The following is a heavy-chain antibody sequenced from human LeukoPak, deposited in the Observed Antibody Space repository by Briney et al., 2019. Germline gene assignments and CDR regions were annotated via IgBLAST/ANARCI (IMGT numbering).Heavy chain of an antibody. CDR3: ARDSSKYCSSTSCYAGMDY. D-gene: IGHD2-2*01. CDR1: GFTFSSYS. V-gene: IGHV3-21*01. J-gene: IGHJ4*02. CDR2: ISSSSSYI. Sequence: GGSLRLSCAASGFTFSSYSMNWVRQAPGKGLEWVSSISSSSSYIYYADSVKGRFTISRDNAKNSLYLQMNSPRADDTAVFYCARDSSKYCSSTSCYAGMDYWGQGALVTVSS.